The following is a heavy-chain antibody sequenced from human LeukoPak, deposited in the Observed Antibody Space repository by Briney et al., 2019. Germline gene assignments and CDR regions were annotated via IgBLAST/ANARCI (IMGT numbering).Heavy chain of an antibody. D-gene: IGHD2-2*01. CDR3: ARRGVPAAPMDV. CDR2: ISAYNGNT. CDR1: GYTFTRYG. J-gene: IGHJ6*04. V-gene: IGHV1-18*01. Sequence: ASAKVSSKASGYTFTRYGISWVPQAPGQGREWMGWISAYNGNTNYAQKLQGRVTMTTDTSTSTAYMELRSLRSDDTAVYYCARRGVPAAPMDVWGKGTTVTVSS.